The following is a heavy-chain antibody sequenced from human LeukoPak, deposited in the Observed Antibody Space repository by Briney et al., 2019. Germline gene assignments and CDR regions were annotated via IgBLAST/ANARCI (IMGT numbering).Heavy chain of an antibody. CDR2: ISSKGVST. Sequence: GGSLRLSCSVSGFTISIYAMHWVRQAPGKGLEYVSGISSKGVSTYYADSVKGRFTISRDNSKDTMFLQMSSLRAEDTAVYYCAKDLLGRAGYYNLDYWGQGTLVTVSS. CDR3: AKDLLGRAGYYNLDY. D-gene: IGHD3-9*01. J-gene: IGHJ4*02. V-gene: IGHV3-64D*09. CDR1: GFTISIYA.